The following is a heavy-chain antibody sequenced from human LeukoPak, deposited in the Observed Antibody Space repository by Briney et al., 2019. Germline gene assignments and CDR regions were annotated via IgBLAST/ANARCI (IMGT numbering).Heavy chain of an antibody. D-gene: IGHD2-21*02. CDR3: ARAGSVAYCGGDCYSDY. Sequence: ASVKVSCKASGYTFTSYGISWVRQAPGQGLEWMGWISAYNGNTNYAQNFQGRVTMTTDTSTSTAYMELRSLRSDDTAVYYCARAGSVAYCGGDCYSDYWGQGTLVTVSS. CDR1: GYTFTSYG. CDR2: ISAYNGNT. J-gene: IGHJ4*02. V-gene: IGHV1-18*01.